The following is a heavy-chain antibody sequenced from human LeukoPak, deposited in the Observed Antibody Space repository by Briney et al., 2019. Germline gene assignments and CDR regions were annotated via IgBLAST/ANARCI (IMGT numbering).Heavy chain of an antibody. Sequence: SVTVSCKASVGTFISYAISWVRQAPGQGLEWMGGIIPIFGTANYAQKFQGRVTITADESTSTAYMELSSLRSEDTAVYYCARVTYDSSGYMWYYFDYWGQGTLVTVSS. CDR1: VGTFISYA. V-gene: IGHV1-69*13. D-gene: IGHD3-22*01. J-gene: IGHJ4*02. CDR3: ARVTYDSSGYMWYYFDY. CDR2: IIPIFGTA.